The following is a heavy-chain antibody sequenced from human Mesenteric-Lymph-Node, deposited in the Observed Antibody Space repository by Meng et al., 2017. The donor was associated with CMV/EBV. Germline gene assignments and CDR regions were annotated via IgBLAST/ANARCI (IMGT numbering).Heavy chain of an antibody. Sequence: ASVKVSCKASGYRFTGYYMHWVRQAPGQGLEWMGWINPTSGGTNYAQKFQGRVTMTRDTSTSTAYMEVSRLTSDDTAVYYCARDYYFDSSAYYHLDAFDMWGQGTMVTVSS. CDR3: ARDYYFDSSAYYHLDAFDM. D-gene: IGHD3-22*01. CDR1: GYRFTGYY. CDR2: INPTSGGT. J-gene: IGHJ3*02. V-gene: IGHV1-2*02.